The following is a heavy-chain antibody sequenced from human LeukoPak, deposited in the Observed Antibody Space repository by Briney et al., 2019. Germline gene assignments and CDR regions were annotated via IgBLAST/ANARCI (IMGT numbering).Heavy chain of an antibody. Sequence: ASVKVSCKASGYTFTGYYMHWVRQAPGQGLEWMGWINPNSGGTNYAQKFQGWVTMTRDTSISTAYMELSRLRSDDTAVYYCARAPHYDILTGYSEYFQHWGQGTLVTVSS. CDR2: INPNSGGT. J-gene: IGHJ1*01. CDR1: GYTFTGYY. V-gene: IGHV1-2*04. D-gene: IGHD3-9*01. CDR3: ARAPHYDILTGYSEYFQH.